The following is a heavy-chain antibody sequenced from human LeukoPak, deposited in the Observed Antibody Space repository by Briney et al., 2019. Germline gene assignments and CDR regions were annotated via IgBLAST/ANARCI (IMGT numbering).Heavy chain of an antibody. V-gene: IGHV1-2*02. Sequence: ASVKVSCTASGYTFTDYYMHWVRQAPGQGFEWMGWINPNDGDTNYAQKFQGRVTMTRDTSISTAHMEVSRLRSDDTAVYYCARANFLYCSSSTCLFDYGGQGTLVTVSS. CDR2: INPNDGDT. D-gene: IGHD2-2*01. CDR1: GYTFTDYY. CDR3: ARANFLYCSSSTCLFDY. J-gene: IGHJ4*02.